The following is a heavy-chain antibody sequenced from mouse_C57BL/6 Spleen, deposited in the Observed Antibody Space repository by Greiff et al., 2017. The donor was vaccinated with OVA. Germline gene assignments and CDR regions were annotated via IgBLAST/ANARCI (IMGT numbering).Heavy chain of an antibody. CDR1: GYTFTSYW. J-gene: IGHJ2*01. CDR2: IDPSDSYT. CDR3: ARCDYGGYNFDY. D-gene: IGHD2-4*01. V-gene: IGHV1-50*01. Sequence: QVQLQQPGAELVKPGASVKLSCKASGYTFTSYWMQWVKQRPGQGLEWIGEIDPSDSYTNYNQKFKGKATLTVDTSSSTAYMQLSSLTSEDSADYYCARCDYGGYNFDYWGQGTTLTVSS.